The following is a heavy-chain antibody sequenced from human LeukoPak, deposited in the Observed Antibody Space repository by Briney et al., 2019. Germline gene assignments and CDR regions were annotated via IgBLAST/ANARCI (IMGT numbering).Heavy chain of an antibody. J-gene: IGHJ5*02. CDR1: GITFDDYG. Sequence: PGGSLRLSCAASGITFDDYGMSWVRQAPGKGLEWVSGINWNGGSTGYADSVKGRFTISRDNAKNSLYLQMNSLRAEDTALYYCARMKVSGDSSGYYGSFDPWGQGTLVTVSS. D-gene: IGHD3-22*01. CDR3: ARMKVSGDSSGYYGSFDP. CDR2: INWNGGST. V-gene: IGHV3-20*04.